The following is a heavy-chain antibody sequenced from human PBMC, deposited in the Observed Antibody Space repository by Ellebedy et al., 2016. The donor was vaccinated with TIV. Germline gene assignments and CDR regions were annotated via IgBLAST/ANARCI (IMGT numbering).Heavy chain of an antibody. CDR1: GYTFGGYY. CDR2: ISAYTGET. J-gene: IGHJ4*02. Sequence: ASVKVSCKASGYTFGGYYLDWVRQAPGQGLEWVGWISAYTGETDYSQKVQGRVTMTTDASTSTAYMELRSLRSDDTAVYFCARDMVQGMVAQYVWFDYWGQGTLVTVSS. D-gene: IGHD3-10*01. CDR3: ARDMVQGMVAQYVWFDY. V-gene: IGHV1-18*04.